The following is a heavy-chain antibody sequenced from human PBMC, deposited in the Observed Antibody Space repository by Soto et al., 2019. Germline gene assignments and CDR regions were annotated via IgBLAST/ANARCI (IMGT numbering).Heavy chain of an antibody. Sequence: QVQLVQSGAEVKKPGSSVKVSCKASGGTFSSCTISWVRQAPGQGLEWMGGIIPIYGTANYAQKFQGRVTITADASTRTAYMELSSLRSEDTAVYYCAKDRRADWESFYYYAMDVWGQGTTVTVSS. D-gene: IGHD1-26*01. CDR3: AKDRRADWESFYYYAMDV. CDR1: GGTFSSCT. V-gene: IGHV1-69*01. CDR2: IIPIYGTA. J-gene: IGHJ6*02.